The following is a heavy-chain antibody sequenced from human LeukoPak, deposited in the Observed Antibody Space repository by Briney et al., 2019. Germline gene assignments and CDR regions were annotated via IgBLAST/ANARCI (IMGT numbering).Heavy chain of an antibody. CDR2: INTHTGRP. CDR3: ARLYSDLLTGPGY. D-gene: IGHD3-9*01. Sequence: ASVKISCKAPGYTFTTYALTWVRQAPGQGLEWMGWINTHTGRPSYAQDFTGRFVFSLDSSVSTAYLQISRLQTGDTAVYYCARLYSDLLTGPGYWGQGTLLTVSS. V-gene: IGHV7-4-1*02. CDR1: GYTFTTYA. J-gene: IGHJ4*02.